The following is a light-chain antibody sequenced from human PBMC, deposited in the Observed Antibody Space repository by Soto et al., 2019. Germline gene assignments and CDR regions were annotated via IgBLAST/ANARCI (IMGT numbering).Light chain of an antibody. Sequence: QSALTQPASVSGSPGQSITISCTGTSSDVGNYNLVSWYQHHPGKAPKLMIYEGTKRPSGVSNRFSGSKSGNTASLTISGLQAEDEADYYCCSYAGSSYVFGTATKRTVL. CDR1: SSDVGNYNL. V-gene: IGLV2-23*01. CDR3: CSYAGSSYV. CDR2: EGT. J-gene: IGLJ1*01.